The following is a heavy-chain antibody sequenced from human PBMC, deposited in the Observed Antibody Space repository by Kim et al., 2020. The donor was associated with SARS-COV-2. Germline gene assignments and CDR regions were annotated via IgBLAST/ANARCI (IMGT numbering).Heavy chain of an antibody. Sequence: SETLSLTCTVSGGSISSGDYYWSWIRQPPGKGLEWIGYIYYSGSTYYNPSLKSRVTISVDTSKNQFSLKLSSVTAADTAVYYCARASNPPSTTPLDWGQGTLVTVSS. V-gene: IGHV4-30-4*01. J-gene: IGHJ4*02. D-gene: IGHD4-17*01. CDR3: ARASNPPSTTPLD. CDR1: GGSISSGDYY. CDR2: IYYSGST.